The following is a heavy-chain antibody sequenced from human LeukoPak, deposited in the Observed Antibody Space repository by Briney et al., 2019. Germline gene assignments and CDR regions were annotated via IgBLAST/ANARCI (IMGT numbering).Heavy chain of an antibody. CDR2: ISYDGSNK. CDR3: ARSSSYRGPKGAFDI. J-gene: IGHJ3*02. V-gene: IGHV3-30*04. D-gene: IGHD3-10*01. CDR1: GFTFSSYA. Sequence: GGSLRPSCAASGFTFSSYAMHWVRQAPGKGLEWVAVISYDGSNKYYADSVKGRFTISRDNSKNTLYLQMNSLRAEDTAVYYCARSSSYRGPKGAFDIWGQGTMVTVSS.